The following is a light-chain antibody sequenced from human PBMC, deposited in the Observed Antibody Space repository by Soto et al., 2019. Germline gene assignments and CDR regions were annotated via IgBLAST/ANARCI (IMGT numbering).Light chain of an antibody. J-gene: IGLJ3*02. V-gene: IGLV2-14*03. CDR3: SSYASGCTHVL. Sequence: QAVVAQPVSVSGSPGQSITISCTGTSSDAGYFDYVSWYQQHPGKAPKLMIFDASDRSSGVPDRFSGSKSGNTASLTISGLQADHEAEYFCSSYASGCTHVLFGGGTKLTVL. CDR1: SSDAGYFDY. CDR2: DAS.